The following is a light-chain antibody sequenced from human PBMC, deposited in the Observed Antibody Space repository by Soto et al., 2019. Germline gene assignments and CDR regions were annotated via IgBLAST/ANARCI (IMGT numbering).Light chain of an antibody. CDR1: RSDVGGYNY. Sequence: QSALTQPASVSGSPGQSITISCTGTRSDVGGYNYVSWYQQHPGKAPKAMIYDVSNRPSGVSNRFSGSKSGNTASLTISGLQAEDEADYYCSSYTSTSFWVFGGGTKLTVL. CDR2: DVS. J-gene: IGLJ3*02. V-gene: IGLV2-14*01. CDR3: SSYTSTSFWV.